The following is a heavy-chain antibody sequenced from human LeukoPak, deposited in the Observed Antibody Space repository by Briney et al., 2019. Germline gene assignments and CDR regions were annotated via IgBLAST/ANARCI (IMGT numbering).Heavy chain of an antibody. CDR3: ARGLGDGASASSYR. D-gene: IGHD3-16*01. V-gene: IGHV1-69*13. J-gene: IGHJ5*02. Sequence: SVKVSCKTSGGTFSSSVMSWVRQAPGQGLEWMGGIVPIFGTANYAQKFQDRVTITADESTTTAYMELSSLRSSDTAVYYCARGLGDGASASSYRWGQGTLVTVSS. CDR1: GGTFSSSV. CDR2: IVPIFGTA.